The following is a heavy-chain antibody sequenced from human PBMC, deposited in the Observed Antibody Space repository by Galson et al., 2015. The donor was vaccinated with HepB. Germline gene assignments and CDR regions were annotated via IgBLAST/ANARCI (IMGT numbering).Heavy chain of an antibody. Sequence: SCKASGYTFTGYYMHWVRQAPGQGLEWMGRINPNSGGTNYAQKFQGRVTMTRDTSISTAYMELSRLRSDDTVVYYCARSSYHEYCSSTSCYSGAFEIWGQGTMVTVSS. CDR2: INPNSGGT. CDR3: ARSSYHEYCSSTSCYSGAFEI. D-gene: IGHD2-2*01. J-gene: IGHJ3*02. V-gene: IGHV1-2*05. CDR1: GYTFTGYY.